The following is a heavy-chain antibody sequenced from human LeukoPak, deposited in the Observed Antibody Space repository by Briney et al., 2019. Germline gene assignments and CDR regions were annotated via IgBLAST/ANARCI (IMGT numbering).Heavy chain of an antibody. D-gene: IGHD6-13*01. V-gene: IGHV4-39*07. Sequence: PSETLSLTCTVSGGSISSSSYYWAWLRQSPGKGLDWIGNVYHDGRTYCNPSLKSRVTISVDTSTNQFSLKLSSVTATDTALYYCARGYSSSWYYNWFDPWGQGTLVTVSS. CDR3: ARGYSSSWYYNWFDP. CDR2: VYHDGRT. CDR1: GGSISSSSYY. J-gene: IGHJ5*02.